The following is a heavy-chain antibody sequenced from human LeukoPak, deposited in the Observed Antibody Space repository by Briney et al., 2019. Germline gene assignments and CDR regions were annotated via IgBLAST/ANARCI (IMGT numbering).Heavy chain of an antibody. CDR3: ARALSGSSGWYNLVGVIEY. V-gene: IGHV1-2*02. J-gene: IGHJ4*02. CDR1: GYTFTGYY. D-gene: IGHD6-19*01. Sequence: TSVKVSCKASGYTFTGYYMHWVRQAPGQELEWMEWINPNSGGTNYAQKFQGRVTMTRDTSISTAYMELSRLRSDDTAVYYCARALSGSSGWYNLVGVIEYWGQRTLVTVSS. CDR2: INPNSGGT.